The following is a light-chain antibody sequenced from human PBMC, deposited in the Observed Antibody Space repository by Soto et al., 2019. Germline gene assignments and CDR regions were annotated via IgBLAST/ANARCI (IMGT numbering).Light chain of an antibody. Sequence: LTQPASVSGSPGQSVTISCTGPRSDIGDSNFISWYQHSPGKAPRLLIYEVNNRPSGVSKRFSGSKAGNTAPLTISGLLDDDEADYFCASFRSGTILVFGSGTKVTVL. J-gene: IGLJ1*01. V-gene: IGLV2-14*01. CDR1: RSDIGDSNF. CDR3: ASFRSGTILV. CDR2: EVN.